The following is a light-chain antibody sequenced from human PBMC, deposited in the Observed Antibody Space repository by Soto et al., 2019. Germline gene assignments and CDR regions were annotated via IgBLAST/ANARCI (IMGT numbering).Light chain of an antibody. Sequence: QSVLTQPPSASGTPGQRVTFSCSGGTSNIGSNSVFWYQQFPGAAPKLLIFMNEQRPSGVPDRFSGSKSGTSASLVISGLRSEDEAAYFCSSWDDSLYHVVFGGGTQLTVL. CDR3: SSWDDSLYHVV. CDR2: MNE. V-gene: IGLV1-47*01. CDR1: TSNIGSNS. J-gene: IGLJ2*01.